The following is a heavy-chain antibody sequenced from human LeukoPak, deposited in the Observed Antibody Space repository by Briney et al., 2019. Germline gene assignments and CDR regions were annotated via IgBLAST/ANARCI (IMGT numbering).Heavy chain of an antibody. CDR3: ARGGYYGSGNDFRFDP. V-gene: IGHV3-30*02. Sequence: GGSLRLSCAASGFTFSSYGMHWVRQAPGKGLEWVAYIRYDGSNKYYADSVKGRFTISRDNAKNSLYLQMDSLRVEDTAVYYCARGGYYGSGNDFRFDPWGQGTLVTVSS. J-gene: IGHJ5*02. CDR1: GFTFSSYG. D-gene: IGHD3-10*01. CDR2: IRYDGSNK.